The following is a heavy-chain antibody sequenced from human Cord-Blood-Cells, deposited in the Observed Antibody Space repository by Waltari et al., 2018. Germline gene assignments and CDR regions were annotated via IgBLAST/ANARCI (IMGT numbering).Heavy chain of an antibody. V-gene: IGHV1-24*01. D-gene: IGHD7-27*01. CDR1: GYTLTELS. CDR2: FVTEDGET. J-gene: IGHJ4*02. CDR3: ATDELGTGERVRAFDY. Sequence: QVQLVQSGAEVKKPGASVKVSCKVSGYTLTELSMHWVRQAPGKGLEWMGGFVTEDGETNYAQKFQGRVTMTEDTSTDTAYMELSSLRSEDTAVYYCATDELGTGERVRAFDYWGQGTLVTVSS.